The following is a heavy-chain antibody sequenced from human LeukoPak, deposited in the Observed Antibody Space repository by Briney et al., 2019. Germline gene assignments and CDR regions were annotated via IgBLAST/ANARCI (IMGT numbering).Heavy chain of an antibody. CDR2: ISYDGSNK. J-gene: IGHJ4*02. CDR3: ARETVAGSGFDY. CDR1: GFTFSSYA. Sequence: GGSLRLSCAASGFTFSSYAMHWVRQTPGKGLEWVAVISYDGSNKYYADSVKGRFTISRDNSKNTLYLQMNNLRAEDTAVYYCARETVAGSGFDYWGQGTLVTVSS. D-gene: IGHD6-19*01. V-gene: IGHV3-30*04.